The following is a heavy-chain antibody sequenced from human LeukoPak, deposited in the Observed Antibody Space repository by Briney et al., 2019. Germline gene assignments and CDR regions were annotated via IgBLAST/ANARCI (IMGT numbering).Heavy chain of an antibody. CDR3: ARVRSYCTNGVCYWDLDY. Sequence: SETLSLTCTVSGGSIRTYYWSWIRQPPGKGLEWIGDVYYSGSANYNPSLQSRVTISVDTSKSQFSLRLSSLTAADTAVYYCARVRSYCTNGVCYWDLDYWGQGTLVTVSS. D-gene: IGHD2-8*01. CDR1: GGSIRTYY. J-gene: IGHJ4*02. CDR2: VYYSGSA. V-gene: IGHV4-59*01.